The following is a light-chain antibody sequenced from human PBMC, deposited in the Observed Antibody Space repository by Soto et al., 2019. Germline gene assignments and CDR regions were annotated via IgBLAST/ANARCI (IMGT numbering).Light chain of an antibody. J-gene: IGLJ2*01. CDR3: ASYTTSSAFVV. V-gene: IGLV2-18*02. CDR2: EVS. CDR1: SSDVGSYDR. Sequence: QSALPQPPSVSASPGQSVTISCTGTSSDVGSYDRVSWYQQPPGTAPKLMIYEVSNRPSGVPDRFSGSKSGNTASLTISGLQAEDEADYFCASYTTSSAFVVFGGGTKVTVL.